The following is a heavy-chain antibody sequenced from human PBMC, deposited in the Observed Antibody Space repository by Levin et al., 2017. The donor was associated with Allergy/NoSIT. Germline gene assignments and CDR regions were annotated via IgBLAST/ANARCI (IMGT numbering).Heavy chain of an antibody. CDR3: ATDHCTSAGCYEFYDYGMDV. D-gene: IGHD2-2*01. Sequence: GESLKISCKTSGYTFTGHYMHWVRQAPGQGLEWMGWINPNSGGTDYAQKFQGRVTMTRDTSISTAYMELSRLRSDDTAVYYCATDHCTSAGCYEFYDYGMDVWGQGTTVTVSS. V-gene: IGHV1-2*02. CDR1: GYTFTGHY. CDR2: INPNSGGT. J-gene: IGHJ6*02.